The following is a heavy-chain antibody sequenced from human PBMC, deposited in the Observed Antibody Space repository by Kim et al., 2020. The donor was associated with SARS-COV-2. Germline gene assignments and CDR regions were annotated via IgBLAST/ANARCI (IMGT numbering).Heavy chain of an antibody. Sequence: GGSLRLSCAASGFTFSSYAMSWVRQAPGKGLEWVSAISGSGGSTYYADSVKGRFTISRDNSKNTLYLQMNSLRAEDTAVYYCAKVLIVTMIVGGGMDYWGQGTLVTVSS. V-gene: IGHV3-23*01. CDR3: AKVLIVTMIVGGGMDY. J-gene: IGHJ4*02. CDR2: ISGSGGST. CDR1: GFTFSSYA. D-gene: IGHD3-22*01.